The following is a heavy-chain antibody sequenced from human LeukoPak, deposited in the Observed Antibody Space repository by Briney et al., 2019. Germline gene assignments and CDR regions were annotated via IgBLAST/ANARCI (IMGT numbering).Heavy chain of an antibody. CDR3: VKERPYGISWFDP. Sequence: GGSLRLSCAASGFTFSSYEMNWVRQAPGKGLEWVSYISSSAGTTYYADSVKGRFTISRDNSKNTLYLQMSSLRAEDTAVYYCVKERPYGISWFDPWGQGTLVTVSS. J-gene: IGHJ5*02. V-gene: IGHV3-64D*06. D-gene: IGHD1-14*01. CDR1: GFTFSSYE. CDR2: ISSSAGTT.